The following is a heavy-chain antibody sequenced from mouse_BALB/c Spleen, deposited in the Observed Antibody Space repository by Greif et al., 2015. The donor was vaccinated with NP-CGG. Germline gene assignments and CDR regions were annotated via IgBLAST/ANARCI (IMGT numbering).Heavy chain of an antibody. D-gene: IGHD1-1*01. V-gene: IGHV14-3*02. J-gene: IGHJ4*01. CDR2: IDPANGNT. CDR1: GFNIKETY. CDR3: ASHLTTVLTYYYAMDY. Sequence: EVQLQQSGAELVKPGASVKLSCTASGFNIKETYMHWVKQRPEQGLEWIGRIDPANGNTKYDPKFQGKATIKADTSSNTAYLQLSSLTSEYTAVYYCASHLTTVLTYYYAMDYWRQRTSLTASS.